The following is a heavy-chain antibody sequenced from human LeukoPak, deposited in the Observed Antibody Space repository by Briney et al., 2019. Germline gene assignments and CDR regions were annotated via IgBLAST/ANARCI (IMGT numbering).Heavy chain of an antibody. CDR3: ARDPGSSGYWYFDL. V-gene: IGHV4-59*01. J-gene: IGHJ2*01. CDR2: IYNNGRT. CDR1: GGSMSSYY. D-gene: IGHD6-19*01. Sequence: SETLSLTCTVSGGSMSSYYWSWIRQPPGKGLEWIGYIYNNGRTNYNPSLKSRVTISVDTSKNQFSLRLSSVTAADTAVYYCARDPGSSGYWYFDLWGRGTLVTVSS.